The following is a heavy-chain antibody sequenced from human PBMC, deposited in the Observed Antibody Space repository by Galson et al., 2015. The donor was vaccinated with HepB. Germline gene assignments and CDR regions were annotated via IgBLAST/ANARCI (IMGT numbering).Heavy chain of an antibody. CDR2: ISGSGSST. D-gene: IGHD3-10*01. V-gene: IGHV3-23*01. CDR1: GFTVSNYA. CDR3: AKDRSRDYYGSGSYYSLYSYGMDV. J-gene: IGHJ6*02. Sequence: SLRLSCAASGFTVSNYAMSWVRQAPGKGLEWVAGISGSGSSTYYAASVKGRFTISRDNSKRTLYLQMNSLRGEDTAVYYCAKDRSRDYYGSGSYYSLYSYGMDVWGQGTTVTVSS.